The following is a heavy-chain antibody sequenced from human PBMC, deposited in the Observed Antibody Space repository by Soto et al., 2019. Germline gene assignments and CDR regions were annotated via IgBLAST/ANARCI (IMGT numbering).Heavy chain of an antibody. CDR1: GFTFTSSA. V-gene: IGHV1-58*02. CDR3: AAIVDYGDYGEFDY. Sequence: ASAKVSCKASGFTFTSSAMQWVRQARGQRLEWIGWIVVGSGNTNYAQKFQERVTITRDMSTSTAYMELSSLRSEDTAVYYCAAIVDYGDYGEFDYWGQGTLVTVSS. CDR2: IVVGSGNT. D-gene: IGHD4-17*01. J-gene: IGHJ4*02.